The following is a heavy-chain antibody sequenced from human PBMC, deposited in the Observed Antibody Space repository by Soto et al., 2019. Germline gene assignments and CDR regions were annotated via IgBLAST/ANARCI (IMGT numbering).Heavy chain of an antibody. J-gene: IGHJ6*01. CDR2: IYPGDSDT. V-gene: IGHV5-51*01. D-gene: IGHD2-2*01. CDR3: ARHQVVPTANYHYYYGMDG. CDR1: GYSFTSYW. Sequence: GESLKISCKGSGYSFTSYWIGWVRQMPGKGLEWMGIIYPGDSDTRYSPSFQGQVTISADKSISTAYLQWSSLKASDTAMYYCARHQVVPTANYHYYYGMDGWGQGTTVTAPQ.